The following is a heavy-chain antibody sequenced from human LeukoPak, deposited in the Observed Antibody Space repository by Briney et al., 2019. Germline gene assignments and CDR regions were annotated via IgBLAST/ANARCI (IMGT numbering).Heavy chain of an antibody. CDR1: GYTFTTYY. J-gene: IGHJ4*02. CDR2: LNPSGGST. D-gene: IGHD3-3*01. Sequence: ASVKVSCKASGYTFTTYYMHWVRQAPGQGLEWMGTLNPSGGSTSYAQKFQGRVTMATDTPTSTVYMELSSLRSEDTAVYYCARASGYYTAVDFWGQGTLVTVSS. V-gene: IGHV1-46*01. CDR3: ARASGYYTAVDF.